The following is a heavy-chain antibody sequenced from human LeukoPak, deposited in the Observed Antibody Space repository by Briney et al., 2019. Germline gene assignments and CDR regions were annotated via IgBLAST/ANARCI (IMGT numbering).Heavy chain of an antibody. CDR1: GYTLTELS. CDR2: FDPEDGET. CDR3: ATAHPIGLFSSFDY. J-gene: IGHJ4*02. D-gene: IGHD3-22*01. Sequence: ASVKVSCKVSGYTLTELSMHWVRQAPGKGLEWIGGFDPEDGETIYAQKFQGRVTMTEDTSTDTAYMELSSLRSEDTAVYYCATAHPIGLFSSFDYWGQGTLVTVSS. V-gene: IGHV1-24*01.